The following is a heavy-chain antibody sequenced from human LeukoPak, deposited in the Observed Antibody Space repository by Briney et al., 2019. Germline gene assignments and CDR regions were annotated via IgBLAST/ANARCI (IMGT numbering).Heavy chain of an antibody. CDR1: GGSMTNLY. Sequence: SETLSLTCSVSGGSMTNLYWTWIRQPPGKGLEWIGDIYDSGGTRYNTSLESRVTISVDTSKNQFSLKLSSVTAADTAVYYCAKGGSTNLYYGDVWGQGTTVTVSS. D-gene: IGHD2-8*01. V-gene: IGHV4-59*01. J-gene: IGHJ6*02. CDR3: AKGGSTNLYYGDV. CDR2: IYDSGGT.